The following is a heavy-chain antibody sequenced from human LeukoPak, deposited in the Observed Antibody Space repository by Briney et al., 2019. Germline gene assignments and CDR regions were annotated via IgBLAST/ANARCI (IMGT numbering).Heavy chain of an antibody. D-gene: IGHD4-11*01. Sequence: SETLSLTCAVYGGSFSDYYWSWIRQPPGKGLEWIGEINHSGSTNYNPSLKSRVSISVDKSKNQFSLKLSSVTAADTAVYYCARRTTVTTTPLDYWGQGTLVTVSS. J-gene: IGHJ4*02. CDR3: ARRTTVTTTPLDY. V-gene: IGHV4-34*01. CDR2: INHSGST. CDR1: GGSFSDYY.